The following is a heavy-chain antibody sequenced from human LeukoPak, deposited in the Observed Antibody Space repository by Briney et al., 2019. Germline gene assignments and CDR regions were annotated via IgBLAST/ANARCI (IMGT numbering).Heavy chain of an antibody. CDR3: ARLSSGSYSDFDY. J-gene: IGHJ4*02. D-gene: IGHD1-26*01. Sequence: PSETLSLTCAVYGGSFSGYYWSWIRQPPGKGLEWIGEINHSGSTNYNPSLKSRVTISVDTSKNQFSLKLSSVTAADTAIYYCARLSSGSYSDFDYWGQGTLVTVSS. V-gene: IGHV4-34*01. CDR1: GGSFSGYY. CDR2: INHSGST.